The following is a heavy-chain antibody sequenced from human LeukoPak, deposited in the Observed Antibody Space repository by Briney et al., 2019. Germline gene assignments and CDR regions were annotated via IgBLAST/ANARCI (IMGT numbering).Heavy chain of an antibody. CDR2: IIPILGIA. V-gene: IGHV1-69*04. CDR3: ARDILVVVPAAKGGAFDI. CDR1: GGTFSSYA. J-gene: IGHJ3*02. Sequence: ASVKVSCKASGGTFSSYAISWVRQAPGQGLEWMGRIIPILGIANYAQKFQGRVTITTDESTSTAYMELSSLRSEDTAVYYCARDILVVVPAAKGGAFDIWGQGTMVTASS. D-gene: IGHD2-2*01.